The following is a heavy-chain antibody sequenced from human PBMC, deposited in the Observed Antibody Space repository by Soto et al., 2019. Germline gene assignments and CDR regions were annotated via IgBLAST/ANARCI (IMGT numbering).Heavy chain of an antibody. CDR2: ISYDGSNN. D-gene: IGHD1-26*01. J-gene: IGHJ6*02. CDR3: ARWDPYYGMDV. CDR1: GFTSSNYF. Sequence: QVQLVESGGGVVQPGRSLRLSCVASGFTSSNYFMHWVRQAPGKGLEWVALISYDGSNNHYTDSVKGRFTISRDNSKNPLYLQMNSLRGEDTAVYFCARWDPYYGMDVWGQGTTVTVSS. V-gene: IGHV3-30*04.